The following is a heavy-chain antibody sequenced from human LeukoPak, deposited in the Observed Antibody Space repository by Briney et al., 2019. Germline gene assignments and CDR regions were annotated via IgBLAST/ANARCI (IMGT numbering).Heavy chain of an antibody. D-gene: IGHD2-2*01. CDR1: GYTFTDYY. J-gene: IGHJ4*02. Sequence: LAASVKVSCKASGYTFTDYYMHWVRQAPGQGFEWMGWINPNDGDTYYAQKFQGRVTMTRDTSISTAHMEVSRLRSDDTAVYYCARANFHYCSSTSCLFDYWGQGTLVTVSS. CDR3: ARANFHYCSSTSCLFDY. V-gene: IGHV1-2*02. CDR2: INPNDGDT.